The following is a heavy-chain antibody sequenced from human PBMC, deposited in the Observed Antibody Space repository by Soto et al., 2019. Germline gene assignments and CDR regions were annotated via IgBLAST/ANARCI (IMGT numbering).Heavy chain of an antibody. Sequence: SETLSLTCTVSGGSISSGGYYWSWIRQPPGKGLEWIGYIYHSGTTNYNPSLKSRVTISVDTSRNQFSLKLNSVTAADTAMYYCARDQVVVATTRDYHYGLDVWGQGITVTVSS. CDR1: GGSISSGGYY. CDR2: IYHSGTT. CDR3: ARDQVVVATTRDYHYGLDV. J-gene: IGHJ6*02. V-gene: IGHV4-61*08. D-gene: IGHD2-15*01.